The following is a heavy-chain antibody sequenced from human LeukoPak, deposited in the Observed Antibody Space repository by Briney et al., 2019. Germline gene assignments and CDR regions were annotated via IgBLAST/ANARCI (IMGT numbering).Heavy chain of an antibody. D-gene: IGHD3-22*01. V-gene: IGHV1-2*02. CDR2: INPNSGGT. CDR3: ARQGYYDSSGYLFDY. Sequence: ASVKVSCKASGYTFTGYYMHWVRQAPGQGLEWMGWINPNSGGTNYAQKFRGRVTMTRDTSISTAYMELSRLRSDDTAVYYCARQGYYDSSGYLFDYWGQGTLVTVSS. J-gene: IGHJ4*02. CDR1: GYTFTGYY.